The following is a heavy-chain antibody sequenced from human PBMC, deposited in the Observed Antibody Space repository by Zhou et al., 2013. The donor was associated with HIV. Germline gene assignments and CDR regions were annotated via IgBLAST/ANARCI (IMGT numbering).Heavy chain of an antibody. D-gene: IGHD3-10*01. CDR3: SRRQQLLDQ. CDR2: ITPMFGTP. CDR1: GGTFNNYA. V-gene: IGHV1-69*13. Sequence: QVQLVQSGAELKRPGSSVKISCKASGGTFNNYAINWVRQAPGQGLEWVGRITPMFGTPDYARKFRGRVKISADESSTTSYIEIFSLGREDTATYFCSRRQQLLDQWGQGTRDLRLF. J-gene: IGHJ4*02.